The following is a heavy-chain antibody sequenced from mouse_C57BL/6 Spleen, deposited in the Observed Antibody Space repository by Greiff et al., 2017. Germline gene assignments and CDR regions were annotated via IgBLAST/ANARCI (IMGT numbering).Heavy chain of an antibody. CDR3: ARGDGSRYAY. Sequence: QVQLQQSGAELARPGASVKLSCKASGYTFTSYGISWVKQRTGQGLEWIGEIYPRSGNTYYNEKFKGKATLTADKSSSTASMELRSLTSEDSAVYFCARGDGSRYAYWGQGTLVTVSA. CDR2: IYPRSGNT. CDR1: GYTFTSYG. D-gene: IGHD1-1*01. V-gene: IGHV1-81*01. J-gene: IGHJ3*01.